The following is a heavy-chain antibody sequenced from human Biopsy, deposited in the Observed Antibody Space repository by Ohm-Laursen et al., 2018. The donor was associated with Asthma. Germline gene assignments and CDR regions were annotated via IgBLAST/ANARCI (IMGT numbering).Heavy chain of an antibody. J-gene: IGHJ6*02. CDR2: LIPVLGTP. D-gene: IGHD5-12*01. Sequence: ASVKVSCKSSGDSFSNYSISWVRQAPGQGLEWMGGLIPVLGTPDHAQMFEGRVTITADESTSTAYMELSSLSSEDAAVYYCARGYSGSDRIVYYYSGLEVWGQGTTVTVSS. CDR3: ARGYSGSDRIVYYYSGLEV. V-gene: IGHV1-69*13. CDR1: GDSFSNYS.